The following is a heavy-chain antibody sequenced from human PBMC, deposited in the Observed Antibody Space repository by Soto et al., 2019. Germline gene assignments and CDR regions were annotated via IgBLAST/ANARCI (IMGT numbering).Heavy chain of an antibody. Sequence: PGGSLRLSCAASGFTFSNYEWNLVRQSPGKGLEWISYISTSGDAMYYADSVKGRFAVSRDNTMNSLYLQMNSLRAEDTAAYYCARESIGCGGDCLDYWGQGTLVTVSS. CDR1: GFTFSNYE. CDR2: ISTSGDAM. CDR3: ARESIGCGGDCLDY. V-gene: IGHV3-48*03. J-gene: IGHJ4*02. D-gene: IGHD2-21*01.